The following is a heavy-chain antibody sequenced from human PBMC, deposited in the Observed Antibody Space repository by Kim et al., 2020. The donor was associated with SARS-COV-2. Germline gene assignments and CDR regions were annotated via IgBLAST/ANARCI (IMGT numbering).Heavy chain of an antibody. CDR2: IYSGGST. CDR1: GFTVSSNY. CDR3: ARVPPGYSSGRDAFDI. Sequence: GGSLRLSCAASGFTVSSNYMSWVRQAPGKGLEWVSVIYSGGSTYYADSVKGRFTISRHNSKNTLYLQMNSLRAEDTAVYYCARVPPGYSSGRDAFDIWGQGTMVTVSS. D-gene: IGHD6-19*01. V-gene: IGHV3-53*04. J-gene: IGHJ3*02.